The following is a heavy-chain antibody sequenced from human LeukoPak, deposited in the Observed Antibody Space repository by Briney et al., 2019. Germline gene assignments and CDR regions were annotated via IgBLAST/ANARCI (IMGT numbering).Heavy chain of an antibody. Sequence: PGGSLRLSCTASGFIFHNAWMNWVRQAPGKGLEWVGRIKSETDGGTTDYGAPVKGRFIMSRDDSKNTLYLQMNTLETEDTAMYYCTTGRYCTRTSCHAGMDWFAPWGRGTLVIVSS. V-gene: IGHV3-15*01. CDR3: TTGRYCTRTSCHAGMDWFAP. CDR2: IKSETDGGTT. D-gene: IGHD2-2*01. J-gene: IGHJ5*02. CDR1: GFIFHNAW.